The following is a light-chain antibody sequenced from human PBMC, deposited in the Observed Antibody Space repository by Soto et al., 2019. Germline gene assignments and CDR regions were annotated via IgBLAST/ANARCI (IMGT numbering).Light chain of an antibody. J-gene: IGLJ1*01. Sequence: QSALTHPASVSGSPGQSLTISCTGTSIDVGGYNYVSWYQQHPGKAPKLMIYEVSNRTSGVSNRFSGSKSGNTASLTIYGLQADDEADYYCSSHTISSALQVFGTRAKVSVL. V-gene: IGLV2-14*01. CDR2: EVS. CDR1: SIDVGGYNY. CDR3: SSHTISSALQV.